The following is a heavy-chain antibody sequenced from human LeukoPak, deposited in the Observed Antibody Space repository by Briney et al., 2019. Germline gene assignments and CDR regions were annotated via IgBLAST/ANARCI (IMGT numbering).Heavy chain of an antibody. CDR1: GYSISSGYY. Sequence: SETLSLTCTVSGYSISSGYYWGWIRQPPGKGLEWIGSIYHSGSTYYNPSLKSRVTISVDTSKNQFSLKLSSVTAADTAVYYCARDQDRRADYYYGMDVWGQGTTVTVSS. J-gene: IGHJ6*02. CDR2: IYHSGST. CDR3: ARDQDRRADYYYGMDV. V-gene: IGHV4-38-2*02.